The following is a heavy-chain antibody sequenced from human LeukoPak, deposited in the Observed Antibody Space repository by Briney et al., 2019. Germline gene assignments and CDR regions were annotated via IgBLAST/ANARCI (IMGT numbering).Heavy chain of an antibody. CDR1: GFTFSNYA. D-gene: IGHD6-13*01. V-gene: IGHV3-23*01. Sequence: QAGGSLRLSCAACGFTFSNYAMNWVRQAPGKGLEWVSGISGSGGSTYYADSVKGRFTISRDNSKNTLYLQMNSLRAEDTAVYYCAGRIGVAGRGFDPWGQGTLVTVSS. CDR2: ISGSGGST. J-gene: IGHJ5*02. CDR3: AGRIGVAGRGFDP.